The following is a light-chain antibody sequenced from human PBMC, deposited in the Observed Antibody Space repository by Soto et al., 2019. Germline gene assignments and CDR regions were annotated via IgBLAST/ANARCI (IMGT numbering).Light chain of an antibody. CDR2: WAS. J-gene: IGKJ3*01. CDR1: QSVLYNSNNKNY. V-gene: IGKV4-1*01. Sequence: DIVMTQSPDSLAVSLGERATINCKSSQSVLYNSNNKNYLAWYQQKPGQAPKMLIYWASTRESGVPDRFSGSGSGTNFTLTVSSLQAEDVAGYYCQQYRSSPFTFGPGTKVDIK. CDR3: QQYRSSPFT.